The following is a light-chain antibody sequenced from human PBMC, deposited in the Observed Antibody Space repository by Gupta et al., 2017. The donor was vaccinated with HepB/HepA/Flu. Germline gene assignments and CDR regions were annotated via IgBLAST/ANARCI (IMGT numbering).Light chain of an antibody. Sequence: SYVLTQPPSVPVAPGKTARITCGGNNIGSRSVHWYQQKPGQAPVLVVYDDGDRPSGIPERFSGSNSGNTATLTISRVEAGDEADYCCQVWDRNSDRVFGGGTKLTVL. V-gene: IGLV3-21*03. J-gene: IGLJ3*02. CDR3: QVWDRNSDRV. CDR2: DDG. CDR1: NIGSRS.